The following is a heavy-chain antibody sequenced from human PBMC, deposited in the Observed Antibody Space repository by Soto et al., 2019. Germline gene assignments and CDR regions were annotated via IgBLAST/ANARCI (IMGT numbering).Heavy chain of an antibody. J-gene: IGHJ5*02. Sequence: QVQLQQWGAGLLKPSETLSLTCAVYGGSFSGYYWSWIRQPPGKGLEWIGEINHSGSTNYNPSLKGRVTISVDKSKNQFSLELSAVTAADKAVYYCARGGSCSGGSCSGGYNWFDPWGQGTLVTVSS. CDR3: ARGGSCSGGSCSGGYNWFDP. D-gene: IGHD2-15*01. CDR1: GGSFSGYY. CDR2: INHSGST. V-gene: IGHV4-34*01.